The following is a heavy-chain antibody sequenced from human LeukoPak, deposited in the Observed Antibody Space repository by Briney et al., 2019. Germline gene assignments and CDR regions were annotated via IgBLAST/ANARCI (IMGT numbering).Heavy chain of an antibody. J-gene: IGHJ6*03. V-gene: IGHV4-59*01. D-gene: IGHD5-18*01. CDR2: MCYSGST. Sequence: SETLSLTCTVSGGSISSYYWSWIRQPQGKGLEWIGYMCYSGSTNYNPSLKSRVTISVDTSKNQFSLKLTSVTAADTAVYYCARTTEGGYTYGYFYYYYMDVWGKGTTVTISS. CDR3: ARTTEGGYTYGYFYYYYMDV. CDR1: GGSISSYY.